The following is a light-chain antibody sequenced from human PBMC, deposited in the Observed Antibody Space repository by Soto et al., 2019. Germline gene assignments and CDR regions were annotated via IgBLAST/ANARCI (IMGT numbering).Light chain of an antibody. CDR1: SSDVGGFNY. J-gene: IGLJ2*01. CDR3: SSYVGSNKGV. V-gene: IGLV2-8*01. CDR2: EVS. Sequence: QSALTQPPSASGSPGQSVTISCTGTSSDVGGFNYVSWYQHHPGKAPKLMIYEVSKRPSGVPDRFSGSKSGNTASLTVSGLQAEDEADYYCSSYVGSNKGVFGGGTKVTVL.